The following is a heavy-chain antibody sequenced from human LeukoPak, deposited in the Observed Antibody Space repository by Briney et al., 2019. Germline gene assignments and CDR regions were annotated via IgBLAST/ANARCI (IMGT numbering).Heavy chain of an antibody. Sequence: ASVKASCKASGYTFTSYDINWVRQATGQGLEWMGWMNTNSGNTGYSQKFQGRVTMTRNTSISTAYMELSSLRSEDTAVYYCARGLGARENYFDYWGQGTLVTVSS. CDR2: MNTNSGNT. CDR3: ARGLGARENYFDY. D-gene: IGHD3-16*01. V-gene: IGHV1-8*01. CDR1: GYTFTSYD. J-gene: IGHJ4*02.